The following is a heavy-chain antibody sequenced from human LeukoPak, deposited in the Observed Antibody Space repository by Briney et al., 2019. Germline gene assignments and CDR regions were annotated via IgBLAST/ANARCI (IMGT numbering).Heavy chain of an antibody. J-gene: IGHJ4*02. CDR2: MNPNSGNA. CDR3: ARGRSSWYVFDY. D-gene: IGHD6-13*01. CDR1: GYTFISYE. Sequence: ASVKVSCKASGYTFISYEINWVRQATGQGLKWMGWMNPNSGNAGYAQKFQGRVTMTRDTSISTAYMELSSLRSEDTGVYYCARGRSSWYVFDYWGQGTLVTVSS. V-gene: IGHV1-8*01.